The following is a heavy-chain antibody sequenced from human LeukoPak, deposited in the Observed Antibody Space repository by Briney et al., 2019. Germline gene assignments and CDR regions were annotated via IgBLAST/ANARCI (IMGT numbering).Heavy chain of an antibody. J-gene: IGHJ4*02. V-gene: IGHV1-69*13. Sequence: SVKVSCKASGGTFSSYAISWVRQAPGQGFEWMGGIIPIFGTANYAQKFQGRVTITADESTSTAYMELSSLRSEDTAVYYCARELGDCSGGSCLYFDYWGQGTLVTVSS. CDR3: ARELGDCSGGSCLYFDY. CDR1: GGTFSSYA. CDR2: IIPIFGTA. D-gene: IGHD2-15*01.